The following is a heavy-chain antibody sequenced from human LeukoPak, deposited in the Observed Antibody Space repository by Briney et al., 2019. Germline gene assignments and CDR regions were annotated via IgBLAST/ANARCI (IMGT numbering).Heavy chain of an antibody. CDR2: ISGSGGST. J-gene: IGHJ4*02. CDR3: AKALYGGNSEGTPVDY. CDR1: GFTFSSYA. D-gene: IGHD4-23*01. V-gene: IGHV3-23*01. Sequence: GGSLRLSCAASGFTFSSYAMSWVRQAPGKGLEWVSAISGSGGSTYYADSVKGRFTISRDNSKNTLYLQMNCLRAEDTAVYYCAKALYGGNSEGTPVDYWGQGTLVTVSP.